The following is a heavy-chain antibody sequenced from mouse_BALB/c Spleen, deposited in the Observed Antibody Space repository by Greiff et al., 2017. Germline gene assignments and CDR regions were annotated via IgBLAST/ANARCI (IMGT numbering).Heavy chain of an antibody. CDR1: GFTFTDYY. J-gene: IGHJ4*01. CDR2: IRNKANGYTT. V-gene: IGHV7-3*02. D-gene: IGHD2-4*01. CDR3: AVYYYDGAMDY. Sequence: EVKLVESGGGLVQPGGSLRLSCATSGFTFTDYYMSWVRQPPGKALEWLGFIRNKANGYTTEYSASVKGRFTISRDNSQSILYLQMNTLRAEDSATYYCAVYYYDGAMDYWGQGTSVTVSS.